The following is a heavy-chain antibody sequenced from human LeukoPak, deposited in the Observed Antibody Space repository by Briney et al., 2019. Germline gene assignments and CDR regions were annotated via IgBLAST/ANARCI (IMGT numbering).Heavy chain of an antibody. Sequence: GRSLRLSCAASGFTFSTYAMPWVRQTPGQRLKYVSAISTNGGGTYHANSVKGRFTISRDNSKNTLYLQLGSLRAEDMAVYYCARYCSGVSCYSGYDYWGQGTLVTVSS. CDR2: ISTNGGGT. J-gene: IGHJ4*02. V-gene: IGHV3-64*01. D-gene: IGHD2-15*01. CDR3: ARYCSGVSCYSGYDY. CDR1: GFTFSTYA.